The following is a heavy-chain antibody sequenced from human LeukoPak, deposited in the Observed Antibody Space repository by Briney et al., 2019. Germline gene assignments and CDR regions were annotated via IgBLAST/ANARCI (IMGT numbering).Heavy chain of an antibody. V-gene: IGHV4-59*08. J-gene: IGHJ5*02. D-gene: IGHD6-19*01. CDR2: IYYSGST. Sequence: PSETLSLTCTVSGGSISSYYWSWIRQPPGKGLEWIGYIYYSGSTNYNPSLKSRVTISVDTSKNQFSLKLSSVTAADTAMYYCARQAVAVAGTFWFDPWGQGTLVTVSS. CDR1: GGSISSYY. CDR3: ARQAVAVAGTFWFDP.